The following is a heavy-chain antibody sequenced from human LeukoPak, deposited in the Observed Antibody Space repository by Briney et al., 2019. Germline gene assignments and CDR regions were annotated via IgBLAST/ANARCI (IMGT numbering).Heavy chain of an antibody. J-gene: IGHJ6*02. CDR2: IIPILGIA. CDR1: GGTFSSYA. V-gene: IGHV1-69*04. CDR3: ADGGAGNNPWGREDIVVVPAARYYYYYGMDV. D-gene: IGHD2-2*01. Sequence: RASVKVSCKASGGTFSSYAISWVRQAPGQGLEWMGRIIPILGIANYAQKFQGRVTITADKSTSTAYMELSSLRSEDTAVYYCADGGAGNNPWGREDIVVVPAARYYYYYGMDVWGQGTTVTVSS.